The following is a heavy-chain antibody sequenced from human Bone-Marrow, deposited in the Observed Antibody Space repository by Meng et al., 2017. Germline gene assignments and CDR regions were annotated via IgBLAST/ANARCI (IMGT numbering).Heavy chain of an antibody. V-gene: IGHV4-4*02. D-gene: IGHD6-19*01. J-gene: IGHJ4*02. CDR2: IYHSGST. CDR1: GGSISRSNW. CDR3: ASFPPPGKQWLVTDY. Sequence: QAQLQGSGPGLVKPSGTLPLTCAASGGSISRSNWWSWVRQPPGKGLEWIGEIYHSGSTNYNPSLKSRVTISVDKSKNQFSLKLSSVTAADTAVYYCASFPPPGKQWLVTDYWGQGTLVTVSS.